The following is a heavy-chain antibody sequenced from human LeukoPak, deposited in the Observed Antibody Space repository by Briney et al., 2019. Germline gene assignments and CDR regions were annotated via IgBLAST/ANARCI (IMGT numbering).Heavy chain of an antibody. D-gene: IGHD3-3*01. CDR1: GYTFTSYY. J-gene: IGHJ3*02. Sequence: RASVKVSCKASGYTFTSYYMHWLRQAPGQGLEWMGIINPSGGSTSYAQKFQGRGTMTRDMSTSTVYMELSSLRSEDTAVYYCAATYYDFWSGYTYDAFDIWGQGTMVTVSS. CDR3: AATYYDFWSGYTYDAFDI. V-gene: IGHV1-46*01. CDR2: INPSGGST.